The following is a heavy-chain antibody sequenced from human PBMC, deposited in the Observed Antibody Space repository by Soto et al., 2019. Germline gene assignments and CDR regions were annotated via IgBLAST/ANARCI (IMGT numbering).Heavy chain of an antibody. CDR1: GYTFTGYY. J-gene: IGHJ5*02. D-gene: IGHD3-9*01. CDR2: INPNSGGT. Sequence: SVKVSCNASGYTFTGYYMHWVLQAPGQGLEWMGWINPNSGGTNYAQKFQGRVTMTRDTSISTAYMELSRLRSDDTAVYYCARGEYYDILTGYFLGFDPWGQGTLVTVSS. CDR3: ARGEYYDILTGYFLGFDP. V-gene: IGHV1-2*02.